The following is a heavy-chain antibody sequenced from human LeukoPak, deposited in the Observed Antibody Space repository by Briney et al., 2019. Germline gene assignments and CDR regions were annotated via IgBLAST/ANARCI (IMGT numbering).Heavy chain of an antibody. D-gene: IGHD3-22*01. J-gene: IGHJ6*03. CDR3: ARDLGYYDSSGYQNARGYYYYYYMDV. Sequence: SETLSLTCNVSGGSIRGYYWGWIRQPPGKGLEWIGSIYHSGSTYYNPSLKSRVTISVDTSKNQFSLKLSSVTAADTAVYYCARDLGYYDSSGYQNARGYYYYYYMDVWGKGTTVTVSS. CDR2: IYHSGST. V-gene: IGHV4-38-2*02. CDR1: GGSIRGYY.